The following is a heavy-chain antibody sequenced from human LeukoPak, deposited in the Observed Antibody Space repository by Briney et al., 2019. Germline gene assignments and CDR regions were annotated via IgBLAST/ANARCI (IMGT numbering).Heavy chain of an antibody. Sequence: GGSLRLSCTASGFTFGNYAMSWVRQAPGKGLEWVGFIRSKAYGGTTEYAASVKGRFTISRDDSKSIAYLQMNSLKTEDTAVYYCTRDYGLPGGGSYYYYGMDVWGQGTTVTVSS. CDR1: GFTFGNYA. J-gene: IGHJ6*02. D-gene: IGHD3-16*01. CDR3: TRDYGLPGGGSYYYYGMDV. CDR2: IRSKAYGGTT. V-gene: IGHV3-49*04.